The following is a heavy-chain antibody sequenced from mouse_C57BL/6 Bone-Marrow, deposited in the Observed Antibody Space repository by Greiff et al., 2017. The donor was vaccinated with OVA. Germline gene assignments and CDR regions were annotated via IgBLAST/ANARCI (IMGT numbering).Heavy chain of an antibody. V-gene: IGHV14-4*01. J-gene: IGHJ1*03. Sequence: EVKLQESGAELVRPGASVKLSCTASGFNIKDDYMHWVKQRPEQGLEWIGWIDPENGDTEYASKFPGKATITADTSSNTAYLQLSSLTSEDTDVYYCTFHYYGSSSWYFDVWGTGTTVTVSS. CDR3: TFHYYGSSSWYFDV. CDR1: GFNIKDDY. D-gene: IGHD1-1*01. CDR2: IDPENGDT.